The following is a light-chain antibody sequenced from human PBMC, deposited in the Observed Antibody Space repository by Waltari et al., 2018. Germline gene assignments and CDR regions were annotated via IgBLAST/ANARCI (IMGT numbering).Light chain of an antibody. CDR1: SSHLGPGYD. CDR3: QSYDSSLSGSV. Sequence: QSVLTQPPSVSGAPGQRVTISCTGSSSHLGPGYDVHWYQQLPGTAPKLLIFGSSSRPAGVPDRFSGSKSGTSASLAITGLQAEDEADYYCQSYDSSLSGSVFGGGTKLTVL. V-gene: IGLV1-40*01. CDR2: GSS. J-gene: IGLJ3*02.